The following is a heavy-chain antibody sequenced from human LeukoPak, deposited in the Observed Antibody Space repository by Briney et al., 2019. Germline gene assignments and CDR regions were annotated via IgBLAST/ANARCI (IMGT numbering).Heavy chain of an antibody. CDR1: GCTFSSYS. V-gene: IGHV3-48*04. CDR3: ARDPLSGASRNWFDP. J-gene: IGHJ5*02. CDR2: ISSSGSTI. Sequence: GGSLRLSCAASGCTFSSYSMNWVRQAPGKGLEWVSYISSSGSTIYYADSVKGRFTISRDNAKNSLYLQMNSLRAEDTAVYYCARDPLSGASRNWFDPWGQGTLVTVSS. D-gene: IGHD1-26*01.